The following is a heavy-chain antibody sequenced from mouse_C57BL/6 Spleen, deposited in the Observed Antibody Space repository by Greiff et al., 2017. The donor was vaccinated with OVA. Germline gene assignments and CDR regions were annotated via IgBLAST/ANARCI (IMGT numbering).Heavy chain of an antibody. D-gene: IGHD2-5*01. CDR3: ARQGYSNHPWFAY. CDR1: GYAFTNYL. CDR2: INPGSGGT. V-gene: IGHV1-54*01. Sequence: QVQLQQSGAELVRPGTSVKVSCKASGYAFTNYLIEWVKQRPGQGLEWIGVINPGSGGTNYNEKFKGKATLTADKSSSTAYMQLSSLTSEDSAVYFCARQGYSNHPWFAYWGQGTLVTVSA. J-gene: IGHJ3*01.